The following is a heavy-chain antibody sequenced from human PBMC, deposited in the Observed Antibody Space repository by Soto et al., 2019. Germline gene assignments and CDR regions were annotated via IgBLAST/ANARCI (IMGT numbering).Heavy chain of an antibody. CDR2: IRSKANNYAT. CDR1: GFTFSGSA. V-gene: IGHV3-73*02. Sequence: EVQLVESGGGLVQPGGSLKLSCAASGFTFSGSAMHWVRQASGKGLEWVGRIRSKANNYATVYAASVKGRFTISRDDSKNTAHLQMNSLKTEDTAVYYCTRQALRYCGGDCYLLPYFDLWGRGTLVTVSS. J-gene: IGHJ2*01. CDR3: TRQALRYCGGDCYLLPYFDL. D-gene: IGHD2-21*02.